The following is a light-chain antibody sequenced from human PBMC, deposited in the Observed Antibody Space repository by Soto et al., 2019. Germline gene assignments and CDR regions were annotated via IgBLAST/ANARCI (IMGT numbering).Light chain of an antibody. CDR1: QSVSSN. J-gene: IGKJ2*01. V-gene: IGKV3-15*01. Sequence: EIEMTQSPATLSVSPGERATLSCRASQSVSSNLAWYQQKPGQAPRLLIYGASTRATGIPDRISGSGFGTEFTLTISSLQSEDFAVYYCKQYIDGPETFGQGTKVDIK. CDR3: KQYIDGPET. CDR2: GAS.